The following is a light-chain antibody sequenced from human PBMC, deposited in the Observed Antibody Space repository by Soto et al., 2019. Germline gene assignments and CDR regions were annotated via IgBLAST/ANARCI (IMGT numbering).Light chain of an antibody. CDR1: SSNIGAGYD. CDR3: QSYDSSLSGVV. J-gene: IGLJ2*01. Sequence: QSVLTQPPSVSGAPGRRVTISCTGSSSNIGAGYDVHWYQQLPGTAPKLLIYGNSNRPSGVPDRFSGSKSGTSAPLAITGLQAEDEADYYCQSYDSSLSGVVFGGGTKLTVL. CDR2: GNS. V-gene: IGLV1-40*01.